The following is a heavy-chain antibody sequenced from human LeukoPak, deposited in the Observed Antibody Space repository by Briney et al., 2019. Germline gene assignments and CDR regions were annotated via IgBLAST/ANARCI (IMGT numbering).Heavy chain of an antibody. CDR2: INTYNANT. CDR1: GGTFSSYA. Sequence: ASVKVSCKASGGTFSSYAISWVRQAPGQGLEWMGWINTYNANTNYAQKVQGRITLTRDTSTSTAYMELRSLRFDDTAVYYCASTKLLYSSSWYDYWGQGTLVTVSS. J-gene: IGHJ4*02. CDR3: ASTKLLYSSSWYDY. D-gene: IGHD6-13*01. V-gene: IGHV1-18*01.